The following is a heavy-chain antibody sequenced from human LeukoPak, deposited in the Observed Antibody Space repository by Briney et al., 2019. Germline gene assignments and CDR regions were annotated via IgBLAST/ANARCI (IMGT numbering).Heavy chain of an antibody. Sequence: ASVKVSCKASGGTFSSYAISWVRQAPGQGLEWMGGIIPIFGTANYAQKFQGRVTITADESTSTAYMELSSLRSEDTAVYYCARFGGQQLVLTYYYYGMDVWGQGTTVTVSS. V-gene: IGHV1-69*13. CDR3: ARFGGQQLVLTYYYYGMDV. J-gene: IGHJ6*02. CDR1: GGTFSSYA. D-gene: IGHD6-13*01. CDR2: IIPIFGTA.